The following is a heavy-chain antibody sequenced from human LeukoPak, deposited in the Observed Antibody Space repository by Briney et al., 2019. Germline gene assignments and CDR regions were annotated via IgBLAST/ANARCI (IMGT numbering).Heavy chain of an antibody. CDR1: GGSISSYY. CDR2: IYNSGST. D-gene: IGHD3-22*01. Sequence: SETLSLTCTVSGGSISSYYWNWIRQPPGKGLEWIGYIYNSGSTNYDPSLKSRVTISVDTSKNQFSLKLTSVTAADTAVYYCARAGGVSPYDTSAYPAAFDIWGQGTMVTVSS. J-gene: IGHJ3*02. V-gene: IGHV4-59*01. CDR3: ARAGGVSPYDTSAYPAAFDI.